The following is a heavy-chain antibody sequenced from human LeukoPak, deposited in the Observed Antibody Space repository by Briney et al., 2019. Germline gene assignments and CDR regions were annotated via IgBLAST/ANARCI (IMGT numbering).Heavy chain of an antibody. D-gene: IGHD5-12*01. V-gene: IGHV1-8*01. J-gene: IGHJ3*02. CDR2: MNPNSGNT. CDR3: ARVRPYIVAKVDAFDI. Sequence: ASVKVSCKASGYTFTSYDINWVRQATGQGLEWMGWMNPNSGNTGYAQKFQGRVTMTRDTSISTAYMELSRLRSDDTAVYYCARVRPYIVAKVDAFDIWGQGTMVTVSS. CDR1: GYTFTSYD.